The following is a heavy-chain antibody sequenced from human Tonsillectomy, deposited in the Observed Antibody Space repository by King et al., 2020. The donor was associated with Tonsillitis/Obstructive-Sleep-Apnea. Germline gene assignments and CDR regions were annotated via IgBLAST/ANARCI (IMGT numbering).Heavy chain of an antibody. CDR1: GFTFSSYG. CDR3: ARGTIVGATEPESFQH. D-gene: IGHD1-26*01. J-gene: IGHJ1*01. CDR2: IWYDGSNQ. V-gene: IGHV3-33*01. Sequence: QVQLVESGGGVVQPGRSLRLSCAASGFTFSSYGMHWVRQAPGKGLEWVAVIWYDGSNQYYADSVRGGFTISRDNSKNTWYLQMNNLRAEDTAVFYCARGTIVGATEPESFQHWGQGTLVTVSS.